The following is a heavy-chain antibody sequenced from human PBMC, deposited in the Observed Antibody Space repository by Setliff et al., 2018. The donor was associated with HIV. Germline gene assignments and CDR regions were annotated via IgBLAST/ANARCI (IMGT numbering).Heavy chain of an antibody. CDR1: GGSFSGYY. Sequence: ASETLSLTCAVYGGSFSGYYWSWIRQPPGKGLEWIGEINHSGSTNYNPSLKSRVTISVDTSKNQFSLKLSSVTAADTAVYYCARTASALHWFDPWGQGTLVTVSS. CDR2: INHSGST. D-gene: IGHD5-18*01. CDR3: ARTASALHWFDP. J-gene: IGHJ5*02. V-gene: IGHV4-34*01.